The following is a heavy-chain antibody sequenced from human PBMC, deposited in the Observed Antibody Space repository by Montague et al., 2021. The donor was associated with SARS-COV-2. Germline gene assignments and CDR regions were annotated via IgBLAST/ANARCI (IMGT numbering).Heavy chain of an antibody. Sequence: SETLSLTCTVSGGSFSGYYWSWIRQPPGEGLEWIGEINHSGSTNYNPSLKSRVTISVDTSRNHFSLKLSSVTAADTAVYYCARSVADYTGSYHLEDYYYGKDVWGQGTTVTVSS. V-gene: IGHV4-34*01. CDR1: GGSFSGYY. CDR2: INHSGST. CDR3: ARSVADYTGSYHLEDYYYGKDV. J-gene: IGHJ6*02. D-gene: IGHD1-26*01.